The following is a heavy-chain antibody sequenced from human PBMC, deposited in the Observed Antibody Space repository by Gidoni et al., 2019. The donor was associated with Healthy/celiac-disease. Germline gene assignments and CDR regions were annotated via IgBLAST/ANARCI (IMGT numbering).Heavy chain of an antibody. D-gene: IGHD5-12*01. Sequence: EVQLVESGGGLVQPGGSLRLSCAASGFTFSSYDMHWVRQATGKGLEWVSAIGTAGDTYYPGSVKGRFTISRENAKNSLYLQMNSLRAGDTAVYYCARGGYSGYDLPLSYGMDVWGQGTTVTVSS. CDR2: IGTAGDT. CDR1: GFTFSSYD. J-gene: IGHJ6*02. V-gene: IGHV3-13*01. CDR3: ARGGYSGYDLPLSYGMDV.